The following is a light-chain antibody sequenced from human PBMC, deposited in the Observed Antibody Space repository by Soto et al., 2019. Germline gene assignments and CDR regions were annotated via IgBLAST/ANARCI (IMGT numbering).Light chain of an antibody. Sequence: QAVVTQPPSASGTPGQGITMSCSGGYYNIGKNLVYWYQQRPGTAPKLLIYKTNQRPSGVPDRFSGSKSGSSASLAISGLRSEDEADYSCAAWDDSLSAWVFGGGTKVTVL. V-gene: IGLV1-47*01. J-gene: IGLJ3*02. CDR3: AAWDDSLSAWV. CDR2: KTN. CDR1: YYNIGKNL.